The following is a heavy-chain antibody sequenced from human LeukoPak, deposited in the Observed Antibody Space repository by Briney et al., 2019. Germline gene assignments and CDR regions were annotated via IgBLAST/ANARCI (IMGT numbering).Heavy chain of an antibody. V-gene: IGHV4-34*01. J-gene: IGHJ6*03. CDR2: IYYSGGT. CDR3: AREGLLYYMDV. Sequence: PSETLSLTCAVYGGSFSGYYWSWIRQPPGKGLEWIGSIYYSGGTYYNPSLKSRVTISVDTSKNQFSLKLSSVTAADTAVYYCAREGLLYYMDVWGKGTTVTVSS. CDR1: GGSFSGYY.